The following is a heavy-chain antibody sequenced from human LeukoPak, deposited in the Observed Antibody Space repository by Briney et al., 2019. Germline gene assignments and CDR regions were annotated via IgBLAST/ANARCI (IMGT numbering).Heavy chain of an antibody. D-gene: IGHD3-10*01. Sequence: SETLSLTCAVYGGSFSGYYWSWIRQPPGKGLEWIGEINHSGSTNYNPSLKSRVTISVDTSKNQFSLKLSSVTAADTAVYYCARGLPYYYGSGSYYTTMANVDYWGQGTLVTVSS. CDR3: ARGLPYYYGSGSYYTTMANVDY. CDR2: INHSGST. V-gene: IGHV4-34*01. CDR1: GGSFSGYY. J-gene: IGHJ4*02.